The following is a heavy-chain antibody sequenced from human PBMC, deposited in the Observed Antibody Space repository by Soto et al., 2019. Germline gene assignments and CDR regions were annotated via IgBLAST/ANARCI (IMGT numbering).Heavy chain of an antibody. J-gene: IGHJ4*02. CDR3: ARYRREAVAGYTLDN. CDR1: GGSISSNY. V-gene: IGHV4-59*01. D-gene: IGHD6-13*01. CDR2: VYNSGST. Sequence: SETLSLTCTVSGGSISSNYWTWIRQPPGKGLEWIGYVYNSGSTNYNPSLKSRVTIPEDTSKSQFSLKVNSMTAADTAVYYCARYRREAVAGYTLDNWGQGILVTVSS.